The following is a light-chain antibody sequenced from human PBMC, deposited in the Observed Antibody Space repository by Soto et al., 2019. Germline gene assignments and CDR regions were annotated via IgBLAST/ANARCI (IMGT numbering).Light chain of an antibody. CDR2: GAS. V-gene: IGKV3-15*01. J-gene: IGKJ1*01. CDR3: QQYNKWPQT. Sequence: EIVLTQSPGTLSLSPGERATLSCKASQSVTINLAWYHQRPGQGPRLLIFGASTRATGIPARFSGSGSDTEFTLTISSLQPEDFGSYYCQQYNKWPQTFGPGTKVDIK. CDR1: QSVTIN.